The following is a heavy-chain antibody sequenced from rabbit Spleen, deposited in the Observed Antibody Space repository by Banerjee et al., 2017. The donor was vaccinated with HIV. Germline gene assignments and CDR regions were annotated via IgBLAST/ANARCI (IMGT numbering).Heavy chain of an antibody. CDR2: IDPIFSGT. CDR1: GFDFSSYG. V-gene: IGHV1S47*01. Sequence: QEQVVESGGGLVQPGGSLKLSCKASGFDFSSYGVSWVRQAPGKGLEWIGFIDPIFSGTYYANWVNGRFTISSHNAQNTLYLQLNSLTAADTATYFCARGSAAMTLVITGYYLSLWGPGTLVTVS. J-gene: IGHJ4*01. CDR3: ARGSAAMTLVITGYYLSL. D-gene: IGHD2-1*01.